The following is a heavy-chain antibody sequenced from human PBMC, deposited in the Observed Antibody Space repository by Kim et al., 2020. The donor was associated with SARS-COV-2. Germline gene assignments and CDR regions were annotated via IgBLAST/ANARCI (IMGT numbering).Heavy chain of an antibody. CDR1: GGTFSSYA. V-gene: IGHV1-69*04. D-gene: IGHD3-10*01. CDR3: ARDTTMGGVKFDL. CDR2: IIPILGIA. Sequence: SVKVSCKASGGTFSSYAISWVRQAPGQGLEWMGRIIPILGIANYAQKFQGRVTITADKSTSTAYMELSSLRSEDTAVYYCARDTTMGGVKFDLWGRGTLVTVSS. J-gene: IGHJ2*01.